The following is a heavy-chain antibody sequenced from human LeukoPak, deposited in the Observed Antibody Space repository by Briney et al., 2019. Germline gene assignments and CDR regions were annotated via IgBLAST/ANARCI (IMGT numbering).Heavy chain of an antibody. CDR1: GFTFGDYA. V-gene: IGHV3-49*04. CDR3: TRADYRITMVRGISSVISDY. CDR2: IRSKAYGGTT. D-gene: IGHD3-10*01. Sequence: GGSLRLSCTASGFTFGDYAMSWVRQAPGKGLEWVGFIRSKAYGGTTEYAASVKGRFTISRDDSKSIAYLQMNSLKTEDTAVYYCTRADYRITMVRGISSVISDYWGQGTLVTVSS. J-gene: IGHJ4*02.